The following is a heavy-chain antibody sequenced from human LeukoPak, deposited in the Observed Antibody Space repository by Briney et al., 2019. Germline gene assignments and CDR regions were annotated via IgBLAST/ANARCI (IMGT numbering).Heavy chain of an antibody. CDR3: ARYLDYGGNSRVFQH. J-gene: IGHJ1*01. CDR1: GGSFSGFY. Sequence: SETLSLTCAVYGGSFSGFYWTWIRQPPGKGLEWIGEINHGGSTNYNPSLKSRVTISIDTSKNQFSLKLSSVTAADTAFYYCARYLDYGGNSRVFQHWGQGTLVTVSS. CDR2: INHGGST. D-gene: IGHD4-23*01. V-gene: IGHV4-34*01.